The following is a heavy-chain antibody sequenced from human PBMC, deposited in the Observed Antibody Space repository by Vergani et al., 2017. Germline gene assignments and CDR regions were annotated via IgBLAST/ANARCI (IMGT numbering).Heavy chain of an antibody. Sequence: QVQLVQSGAEVKKPGASVKVSCKVSGYTLTELSMHWVRQAPGKGLEWMGLVDPEDGETIYAEKFQGRVTITADTSTDTAYMELSSLRSEDTAVYYCATDTYYYDSSGHPGADAFDIWGQGTMVTVSS. D-gene: IGHD3-22*01. CDR1: GYTLTELS. CDR2: VDPEDGET. V-gene: IGHV1-24*01. CDR3: ATDTYYYDSSGHPGADAFDI. J-gene: IGHJ3*02.